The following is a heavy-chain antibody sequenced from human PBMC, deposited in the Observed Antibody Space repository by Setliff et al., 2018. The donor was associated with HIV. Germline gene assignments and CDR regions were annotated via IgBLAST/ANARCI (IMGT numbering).Heavy chain of an antibody. CDR2: IYVGGST. Sequence: PSETLSLTCTVSGGAMSSGNYYWNWIRQPADKGLEWIWRIYVGGSTNYRSSLKSRVTISVDSSKNQFSLKLTSVTAADTATYFCARGGGYFYDNNAFDIWGQGTVVTVSS. J-gene: IGHJ3*02. CDR3: ARGGGYFYDNNAFDI. CDR1: GGAMSSGNYY. V-gene: IGHV4-61*02. D-gene: IGHD3-22*01.